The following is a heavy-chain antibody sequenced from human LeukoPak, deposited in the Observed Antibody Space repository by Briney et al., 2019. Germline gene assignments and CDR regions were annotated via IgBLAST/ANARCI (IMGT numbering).Heavy chain of an antibody. CDR2: ISGSGGST. CDR1: GFTFSSYA. V-gene: IGHV3-23*01. D-gene: IGHD3-9*01. Sequence: GGSLRLSCAASGFTFSSYATSWVRQAPGRGLEWVSAISGSGGSTYYADSVKGRLTISRDNSKNTLYLQMNSLRAEDTAVYYCAKDDILTGYEAYWGQGTLVTVSS. J-gene: IGHJ4*02. CDR3: AKDDILTGYEAY.